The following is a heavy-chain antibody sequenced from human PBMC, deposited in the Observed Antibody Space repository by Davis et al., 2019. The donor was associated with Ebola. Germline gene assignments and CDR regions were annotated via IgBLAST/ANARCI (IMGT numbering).Heavy chain of an antibody. D-gene: IGHD6-19*01. V-gene: IGHV3-53*04. CDR2: IYSGGST. CDR3: AKDRGPRSGWSLDV. Sequence: GESLKISCAASGFTVSSNYMSWVRQAPGKGLEWVSVIYSGGSTYYADSVKGRFTISRNNSKNTLYLQMNSLRAEDTAVYYCAKDRGPRSGWSLDVWGQGTTVTVSS. J-gene: IGHJ6*02. CDR1: GFTVSSNY.